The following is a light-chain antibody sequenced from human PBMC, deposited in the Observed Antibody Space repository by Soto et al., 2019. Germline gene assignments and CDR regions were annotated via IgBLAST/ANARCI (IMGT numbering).Light chain of an antibody. J-gene: IGKJ1*01. V-gene: IGKV3-15*01. CDR2: GAI. Sequence: EIVLTQFPGTLTLSPGAIATLSCRASQSVSTLLAWYQQKPGQAPRLLIHGAITRATGIPARFSGSGSGTEFTLTISSLQSEDFAVYYCQQYNNWPRTFGQGTKVDIK. CDR1: QSVSTL. CDR3: QQYNNWPRT.